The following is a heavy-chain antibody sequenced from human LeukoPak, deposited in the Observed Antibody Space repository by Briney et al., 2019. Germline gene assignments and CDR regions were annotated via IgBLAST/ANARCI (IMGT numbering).Heavy chain of an antibody. D-gene: IGHD4-23*01. CDR3: ARRYGGWDLFDY. Sequence: SETLSLTCAVSGEPFSGYYWGWIRQPPGKGLELIGEINRHGNTDYNPSLKSRVSMSIDTSKNQFSLKLSSVTAADTAVYYCARRYGGWDLFDYWGQGTLVTVSS. J-gene: IGHJ4*02. CDR2: INRHGNT. V-gene: IGHV4-34*01. CDR1: GEPFSGYY.